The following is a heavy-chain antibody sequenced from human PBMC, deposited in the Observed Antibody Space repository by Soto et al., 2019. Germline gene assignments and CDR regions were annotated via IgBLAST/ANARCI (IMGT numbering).Heavy chain of an antibody. V-gene: IGHV4-31*03. CDR3: ARSPRGYYDGSGYYYVDYFGH. CDR2: IYYSGDT. D-gene: IGHD3-22*01. Sequence: QVQLQELGPGLVKSSQTLSLTCSVSGGSISSGGYYWSWIRQHPGKGLEWIGYIYYSGDTYYNPSLKSRVTISEDRSKNRFSLKLSFVTAADTAVYYCARSPRGYYDGSGYYYVDYFGHWGQGTLVTVSS. J-gene: IGHJ4*02. CDR1: GGSISSGGYY.